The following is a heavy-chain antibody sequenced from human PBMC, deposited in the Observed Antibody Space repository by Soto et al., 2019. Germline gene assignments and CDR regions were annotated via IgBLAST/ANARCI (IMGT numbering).Heavy chain of an antibody. V-gene: IGHV4-39*01. J-gene: IGHJ6*02. CDR1: SASISSSSYT. CDR3: ARLHGYCISSSCHGHYAMDV. D-gene: IGHD2-15*01. CDR2: FYYSGST. Sequence: SETLSLTCTVSSASISSSSYTWGWIRQPPGKGLEWIASFYYSGSTYYNPSLNSRVTVSVDTSKNQFSLKVTSVTAADTAVYYCARLHGYCISSSCHGHYAMDVWGQGTTVTVSS.